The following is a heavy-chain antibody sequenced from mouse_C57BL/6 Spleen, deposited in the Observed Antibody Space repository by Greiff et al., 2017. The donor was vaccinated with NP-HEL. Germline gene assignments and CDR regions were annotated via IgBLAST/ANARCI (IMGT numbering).Heavy chain of an antibody. J-gene: IGHJ3*01. CDR2: INPGSGGT. CDR1: GYAFTNYL. Sequence: QVQLQQSGAELVRPGTSVKVSCKASGYAFTNYLIEWVKQRPGQGLEWIGVINPGSGGTNYNEKFKGKATLTADKSSSTAYMQLSSLTSEDSAVYFCAHSEGLFAYWGQGTLVTVSA. V-gene: IGHV1-54*01. CDR3: AHSEGLFAY.